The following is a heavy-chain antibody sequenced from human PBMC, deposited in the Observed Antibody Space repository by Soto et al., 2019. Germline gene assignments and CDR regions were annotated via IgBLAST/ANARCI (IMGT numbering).Heavy chain of an antibody. CDR1: GGSFSGYY. V-gene: IGHV4-34*01. Sequence: ASETLSLTCAVYGGSFSGYYWSWIRQPPGKGLEWIGEINHSGSTNYNPSLKSRVTISVDTSKNQLSLKLSSVTAADTAVYYCARGRGAAAGLNNYYYYYGMDVWGQGTTVTVSS. J-gene: IGHJ6*02. CDR3: ARGRGAAAGLNNYYYYYGMDV. CDR2: INHSGST. D-gene: IGHD6-13*01.